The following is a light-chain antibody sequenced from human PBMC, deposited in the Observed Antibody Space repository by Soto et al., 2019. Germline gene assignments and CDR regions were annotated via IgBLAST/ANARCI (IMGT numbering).Light chain of an antibody. J-gene: IGKJ5*01. Sequence: DIQMTQSPSSRSASVGDRVTITGRGSQGISRRLVWYQQKPGQAPKVLIYAASTLQSGVPSRFSDSGSGTDFTLTISSLQPEDFATYYCQQANSFPVSFGRGTRLENK. V-gene: IGKV1D-12*01. CDR2: AAS. CDR1: QGISRR. CDR3: QQANSFPVS.